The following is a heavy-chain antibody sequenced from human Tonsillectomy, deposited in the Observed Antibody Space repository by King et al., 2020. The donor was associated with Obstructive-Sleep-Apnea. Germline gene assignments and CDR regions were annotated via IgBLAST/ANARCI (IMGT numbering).Heavy chain of an antibody. V-gene: IGHV5-51*01. J-gene: IGHJ6*02. CDR3: ARQQSYYYGMDV. D-gene: IGHD6-19*01. Sequence: VQLVESGTEVKKPGESLTISCKDSGYSFTSYWIGWVRQMPGKGLEWMGIIFPADSDTSYNPSFQGLVTISADKSISTAYLQWTSLKASDTAMYYCARQQSYYYGMDVWGQGTTVTVSS. CDR2: IFPADSDT. CDR1: GYSFTSYW.